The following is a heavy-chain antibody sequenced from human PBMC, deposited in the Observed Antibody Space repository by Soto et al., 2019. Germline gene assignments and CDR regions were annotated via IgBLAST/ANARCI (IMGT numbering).Heavy chain of an antibody. Sequence: QVQLVESGGGVVQPGRSLRLSCAASGFTFSSYAMHWVRQAPSNGLEWVAVISYDGSNKYYADSVKGRFTISRDNSKNTLYLQMNSLRAEDTAVYYCARAGPPDIVVVVAATSSFDIWGQGTMVTVSS. V-gene: IGHV3-30-3*01. J-gene: IGHJ3*02. CDR2: ISYDGSNK. CDR1: GFTFSSYA. CDR3: ARAGPPDIVVVVAATSSFDI. D-gene: IGHD2-15*01.